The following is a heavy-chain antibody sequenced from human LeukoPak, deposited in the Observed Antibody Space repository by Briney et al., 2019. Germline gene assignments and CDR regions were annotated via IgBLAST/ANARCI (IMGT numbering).Heavy chain of an antibody. V-gene: IGHV3-7*01. CDR1: GFTFSSYW. Sequence: GGSLRLSCAASGFTFSSYWMNWVRQAPGKGLEWVANIKEDGSEKYYVDSVKGRFTISRDNAKNTLYVQMDSLRAEDTAVYYCARQRFCDYWGQGTLVTVSS. D-gene: IGHD3-3*01. CDR2: IKEDGSEK. CDR3: ARQRFCDY. J-gene: IGHJ4*02.